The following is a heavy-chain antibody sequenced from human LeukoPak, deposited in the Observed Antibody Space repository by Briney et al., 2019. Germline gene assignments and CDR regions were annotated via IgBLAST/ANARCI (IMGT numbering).Heavy chain of an antibody. CDR3: ARSDAVAGTGYGMDV. D-gene: IGHD6-19*01. J-gene: IGHJ6*02. Sequence: PSETLSLTCTVSGGSISSYYWSWIRQPPGKGLEWIGYIYYSGSIEYNPSLKSRVTISVDTSKNQFSLKLSSVTAADTAVYYCARSDAVAGTGYGMDVWGQGTTVTVSS. V-gene: IGHV4-59*01. CDR2: IYYSGSI. CDR1: GGSISSYY.